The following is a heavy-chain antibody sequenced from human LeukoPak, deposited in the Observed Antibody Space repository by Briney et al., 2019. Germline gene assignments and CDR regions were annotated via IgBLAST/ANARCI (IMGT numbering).Heavy chain of an antibody. CDR2: IYHSGST. V-gene: IGHV4-38-2*02. D-gene: IGHD4-11*01. Sequence: SETLSLTCAVSGYSISSGYYWGWIRQPPGKGLEWIGSIYHSGSTYYNPSLKGRVTISVDTSKNQFSLKLSSVTAADTAVYYCARDQRTTVTTYFDYWGQGTLVTVSS. CDR3: ARDQRTTVTTYFDY. J-gene: IGHJ4*02. CDR1: GYSISSGYY.